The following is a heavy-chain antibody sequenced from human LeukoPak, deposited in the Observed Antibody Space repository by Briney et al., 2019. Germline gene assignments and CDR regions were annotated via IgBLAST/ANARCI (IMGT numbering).Heavy chain of an antibody. D-gene: IGHD3-22*01. CDR3: ARHRSRDTLIVRDYFDF. CDR1: GGSISSYY. J-gene: IGHJ4*02. CDR2: IYASGST. Sequence: SETLSLTCTVSGGSISSYYWNWIRQPAGKGVEWIGRIYASGSTNYNPSLKSRVTMSEDTSKNQFSLKLTSVTAADTAVYYCARHRSRDTLIVRDYFDFWGQGTLVTVSS. V-gene: IGHV4-4*07.